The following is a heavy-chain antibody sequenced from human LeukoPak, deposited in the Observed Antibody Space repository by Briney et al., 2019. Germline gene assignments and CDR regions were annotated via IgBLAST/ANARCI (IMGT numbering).Heavy chain of an antibody. CDR2: IYYSGST. CDR1: GGSISSYY. V-gene: IGHV4-59*01. CDR3: AKLRYGSGSLDY. Sequence: TSETLCLTCTVSGGSISSYYWSWIRQPPGKGLEWIGYIYYSGSTNYNPSLKSRVTISVDTSKNQFSLKLSSVTAADTAVYYCAKLRYGSGSLDYWGQGTLVTVSS. J-gene: IGHJ4*02. D-gene: IGHD3-10*01.